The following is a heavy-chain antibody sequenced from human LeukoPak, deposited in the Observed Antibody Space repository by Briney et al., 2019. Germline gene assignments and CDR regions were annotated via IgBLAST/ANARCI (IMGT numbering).Heavy chain of an antibody. J-gene: IGHJ4*02. CDR1: GFTFSNYA. CDR2: TNGGGVRP. V-gene: IGHV3-23*01. Sequence: GGSLRLSCAASGFTFSNYAMSWVRQAPGKGLEWVSGTNGGGVRPQYADSVKGRFTVTRDNSKNTLYLQMNSLRAEDTAVYYCAKVDRGHFDYWGQGTLVTVSS. CDR3: AKVDRGHFDY. D-gene: IGHD6-25*01.